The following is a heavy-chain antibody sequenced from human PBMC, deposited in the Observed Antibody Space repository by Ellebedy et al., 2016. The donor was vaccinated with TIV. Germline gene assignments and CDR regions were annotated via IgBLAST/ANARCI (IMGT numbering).Heavy chain of an antibody. CDR3: AGEHDYGDY. CDR2: ISYDGSNK. J-gene: IGHJ4*02. CDR1: GFTFSSYA. Sequence: PGGSLRLSCAASGFTFSSYAMHWVRQAPGKGLEWVAVISYDGSNKYYADSVKGRLTISRDNSKNTLYLQMNSLRAEDTAVYYCAGEHDYGDYWGQGTLVTVSS. V-gene: IGHV3-30-3*01.